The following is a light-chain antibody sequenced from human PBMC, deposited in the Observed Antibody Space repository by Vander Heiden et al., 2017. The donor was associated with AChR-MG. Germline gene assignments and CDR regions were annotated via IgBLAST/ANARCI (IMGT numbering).Light chain of an antibody. CDR1: QGISSY. Sequence: DIQLTQSPSFLSASVGDRVTITCRASQGISSYLAWYQQKPGKAPKLLIYAASTLQSGVPSRFSGSGSGTEFTLTISSLQPEDFATYYGQQINSYPSTFGGGTKVEIK. V-gene: IGKV1-9*01. J-gene: IGKJ4*01. CDR2: AAS. CDR3: QQINSYPST.